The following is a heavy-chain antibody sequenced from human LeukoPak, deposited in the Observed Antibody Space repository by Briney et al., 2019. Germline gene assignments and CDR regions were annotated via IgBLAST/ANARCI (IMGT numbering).Heavy chain of an antibody. CDR3: AREGDWDYYYMDV. J-gene: IGHJ6*03. Sequence: PSETLSLTCTVYGGSISSSSYYWGWIRQPPGKGLEWIGSIYYSGSTYYNPSLKSRVTISVDTSKNQFSLKLSSVTAADTAVYYCAREGDWDYYYMDVWGKGTTVTVSS. CDR1: GGSISSSSYY. D-gene: IGHD2-21*01. CDR2: IYYSGST. V-gene: IGHV4-39*07.